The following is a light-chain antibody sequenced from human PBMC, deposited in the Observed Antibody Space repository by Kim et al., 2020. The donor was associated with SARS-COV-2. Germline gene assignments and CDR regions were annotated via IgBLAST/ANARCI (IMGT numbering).Light chain of an antibody. CDR1: SSDVGGYDY. CDR3: SSYAGRGNLV. CDR2: EVT. Sequence: QSALTQPPSASGSPGQSVTISCTGTSSDVGGYDYVSWYQHHPGKAPKLMIYEVTKRPSGVPDRFSGSKSGNTASLRVSGLQAEDEADYHCSSYAGRGNLVFGGGTKLTVL. J-gene: IGLJ3*02. V-gene: IGLV2-8*01.